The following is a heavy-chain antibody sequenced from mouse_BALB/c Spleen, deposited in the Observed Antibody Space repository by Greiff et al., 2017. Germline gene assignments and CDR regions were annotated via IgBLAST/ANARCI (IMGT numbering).Heavy chain of an antibody. CDR3: ARGDGYSLDY. CDR2: IYPYNGGT. Sequence: EVKLVESGPELVKPGASVKISCKASGYTFTDYNMHWVKQSHGKSLEWIGYIYPYNGGTGYNQKFKSKATLTVDNSSSTAYMELRSLTSEDSAVYYCARGDGYSLDYWGQGTTLTVSS. J-gene: IGHJ2*01. D-gene: IGHD2-3*01. V-gene: IGHV1S29*02. CDR1: GYTFTDYN.